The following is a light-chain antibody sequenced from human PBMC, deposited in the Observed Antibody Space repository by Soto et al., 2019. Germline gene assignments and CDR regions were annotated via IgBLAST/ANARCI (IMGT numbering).Light chain of an antibody. CDR3: QEYDGAPIT. V-gene: IGKV3-20*01. J-gene: IGKJ5*01. CDR1: QSIRSER. CDR2: DAS. Sequence: EIVLTQSPAPLSFSPGERATRSCMTSQSIRSERLAWYQQKPGQAPRLVIFDASNRASGMPERFSGSGSGTDFTLTIARLEPEDFAVYYCQEYDGAPITFGLGTRLEIK.